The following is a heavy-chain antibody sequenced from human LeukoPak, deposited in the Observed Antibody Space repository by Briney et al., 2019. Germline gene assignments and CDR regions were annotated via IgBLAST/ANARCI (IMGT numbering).Heavy chain of an antibody. CDR3: SRGGSAYGLDS. J-gene: IGHJ4*02. Sequence: PSETLSLTCTVSGGSISSYYWSWIRQPPGKGLEWIGNIYYSGSTNYNPSLKSRVTISVDASKNQFSLKVTSVTAADTAIYYCSRGGSAYGLDSWGQGTLVTVSS. CDR2: IYYSGST. CDR1: GGSISSYY. V-gene: IGHV4-59*01. D-gene: IGHD3-10*01.